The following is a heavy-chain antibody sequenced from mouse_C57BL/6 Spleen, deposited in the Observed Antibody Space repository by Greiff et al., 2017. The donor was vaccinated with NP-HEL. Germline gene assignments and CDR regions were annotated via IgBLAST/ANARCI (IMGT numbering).Heavy chain of an antibody. D-gene: IGHD1-1*01. CDR3: APSYYGSSYVGAMDY. CDR1: GYTFTSYG. V-gene: IGHV1-81*01. CDR2: IYPRSGNT. Sequence: VQGVESGAELARPGASVKLSCKASGYTFTSYGISWVKQRTGQGLEWIGEIYPRSGNTYYNEKFKGKATLTADKSSSTAYMELRSLTSEDSAVYFCAPSYYGSSYVGAMDYWGQGTSVTVSS. J-gene: IGHJ4*01.